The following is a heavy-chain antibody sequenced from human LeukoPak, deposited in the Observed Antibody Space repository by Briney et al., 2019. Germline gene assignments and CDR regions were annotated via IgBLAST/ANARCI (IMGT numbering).Heavy chain of an antibody. CDR3: ARGPYYYDNSGYYSDNAFDI. CDR2: ISGSGGST. D-gene: IGHD3-22*01. J-gene: IGHJ3*02. V-gene: IGHV3-23*01. Sequence: GGSLRLSCAASGFTFSNYAMSWVRQAPGKGLEWVSAISGSGGSTYYADSVKGRFTISRDNSKNTLYLQMNSLRAEDTAVYYCARGPYYYDNSGYYSDNAFDIWGQGTMVTVSS. CDR1: GFTFSNYA.